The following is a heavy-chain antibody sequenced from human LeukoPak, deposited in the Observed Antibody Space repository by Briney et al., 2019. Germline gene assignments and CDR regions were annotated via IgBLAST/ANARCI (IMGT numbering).Heavy chain of an antibody. D-gene: IGHD4-17*01. V-gene: IGHV4-4*07. J-gene: IGHJ3*02. CDR2: IYTSGNT. CDR1: GGSIINYY. Sequence: SETLSLTCTVSGGSIINYYWTWIRPPAGKGLEWIGRIYTSGNTNYNPSLNSRVTISVDTSKNQFSLRLSSVTAADTAVYYCASYGDYNAFDIWGQGTMVTVSS. CDR3: ASYGDYNAFDI.